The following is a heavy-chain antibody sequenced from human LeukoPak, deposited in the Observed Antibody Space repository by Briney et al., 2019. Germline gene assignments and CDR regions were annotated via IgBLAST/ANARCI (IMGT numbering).Heavy chain of an antibody. V-gene: IGHV3-30*18. D-gene: IGHD2-2*01. CDR3: AKEGVRTSPDY. Sequence: GGSLRLSCAASGFTFRSYGMHWVRQAPGKGLEWVAVISYDGSNKYYADSVKGRFTISRDNSKNTLYLQMNSLRAEDTAVYYCAKEGVRTSPDYWGQGTLVTVSS. J-gene: IGHJ4*02. CDR2: ISYDGSNK. CDR1: GFTFRSYG.